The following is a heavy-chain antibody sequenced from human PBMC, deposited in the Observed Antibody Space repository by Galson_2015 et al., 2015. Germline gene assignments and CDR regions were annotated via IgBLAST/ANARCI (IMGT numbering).Heavy chain of an antibody. Sequence: SLRLSCAASGFTFRSHAMSWVRQAPGKGLEWVSAISGSGSDTYYADSVKGRFTIARDNPKNTLYLQMNSLRAEDTAVYYCAKEGIAAAGNNGMDVWGQGTTVTVS. CDR3: AKEGIAAAGNNGMDV. CDR1: GFTFRSHA. CDR2: ISGSGSDT. V-gene: IGHV3-23*01. J-gene: IGHJ6*02. D-gene: IGHD6-13*01.